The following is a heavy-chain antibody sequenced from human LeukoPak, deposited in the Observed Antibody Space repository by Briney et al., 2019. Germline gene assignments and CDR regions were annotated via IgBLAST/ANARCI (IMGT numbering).Heavy chain of an antibody. V-gene: IGHV1-69*04. J-gene: IGHJ3*02. CDR1: GGTFSSYA. CDR3: ARGGKLLLWFGELWADAFDI. Sequence: SVKVSCKASGGTFSSYAISWVRQAPGQGLEWMGRIIPIFGIANYAQKFQGRVTITADKSTSTAYMELSSLGSEDTAVYYCARGGKLLLWFGELWADAFDIWGQGTMVTVSS. D-gene: IGHD3-10*01. CDR2: IIPIFGIA.